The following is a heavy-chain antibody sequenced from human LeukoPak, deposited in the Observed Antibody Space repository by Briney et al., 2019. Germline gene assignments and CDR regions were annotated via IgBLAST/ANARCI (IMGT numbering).Heavy chain of an antibody. Sequence: GGSLRLSCAASGFTFSDYYMSWIRQAPGKGLEWVSYISSNGDSIYYADSVKGRFTISRDNAKNSLYLQMNSLRAEDTAVYYCARHSSGYFRLDYWGQGTLVTVSS. CDR1: GFTFSDYY. J-gene: IGHJ4*02. CDR3: ARHSSGYFRLDY. CDR2: ISSNGDSI. V-gene: IGHV3-11*01. D-gene: IGHD3-22*01.